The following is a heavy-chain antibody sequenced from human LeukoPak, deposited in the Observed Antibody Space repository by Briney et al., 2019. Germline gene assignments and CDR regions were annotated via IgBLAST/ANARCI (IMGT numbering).Heavy chain of an antibody. CDR2: ISGSGGST. CDR3: AKDRVAAAGTGSGFDY. Sequence: GGSLRLSCAASGFTFSSYAMSWVRQAPGKGLEWVSAISGSGGSTYYADSVKGRFTISRDNSKNTLYLQMNSLRAEDTAVYYCAKDRVAAAGTGSGFDYWGQGTLVTVSP. D-gene: IGHD6-13*01. V-gene: IGHV3-23*01. J-gene: IGHJ4*02. CDR1: GFTFSSYA.